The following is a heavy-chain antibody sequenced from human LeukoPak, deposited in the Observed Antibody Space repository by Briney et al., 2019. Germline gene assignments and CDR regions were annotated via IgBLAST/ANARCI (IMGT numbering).Heavy chain of an antibody. J-gene: IGHJ6*03. V-gene: IGHV6-1*01. D-gene: IGHD6-13*01. CDR1: GDSVSSNSAA. Sequence: SQTLSLTCAISGDSVSSNSAAWNWIRQSPSRGLEWLGRTYYRSKWYNDYAVSVKSRITINPDTSKNQFSLQLNSVTPEDTAVYYCARGSIAAASLGYYYMDVWGKGTTVTVSS. CDR3: ARGSIAAASLGYYYMDV. CDR2: TYYRSKWYN.